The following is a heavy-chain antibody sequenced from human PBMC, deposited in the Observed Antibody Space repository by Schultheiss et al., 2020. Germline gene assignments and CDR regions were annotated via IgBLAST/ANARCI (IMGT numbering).Heavy chain of an antibody. CDR2: SYHSGST. J-gene: IGHJ4*02. V-gene: IGHV4-38-2*02. CDR3: AREKASGYSDY. D-gene: IGHD6-19*01. CDR1: GYSISSGYY. Sequence: SETLSLTCAVSGYSISSGYYWGCIRQPPGKGLEWIGSSYHSGSTYYNPSLKSRVTISMDTSKNQFSLKLSSVTDADTAVYYCAREKASGYSDYWGQGTLVTVSS.